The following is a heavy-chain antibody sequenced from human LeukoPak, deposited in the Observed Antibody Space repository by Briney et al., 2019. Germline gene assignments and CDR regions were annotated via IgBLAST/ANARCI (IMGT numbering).Heavy chain of an antibody. Sequence: GGSLRLSCAASGFIFSSYWMSWVRQAPGKGLEWVANIKQDGSEKYYVDSVKGRFTISRDNAKNSLYLQIDSLRAEDTAVYYCARDPVASPLVAFDIWGQGTMVTVSS. CDR1: GFIFSSYW. CDR3: ARDPVASPLVAFDI. V-gene: IGHV3-7*01. CDR2: IKQDGSEK. D-gene: IGHD2-21*01. J-gene: IGHJ3*02.